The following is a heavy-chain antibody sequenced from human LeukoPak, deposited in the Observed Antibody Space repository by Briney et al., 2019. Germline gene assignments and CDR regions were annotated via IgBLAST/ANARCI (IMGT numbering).Heavy chain of an antibody. D-gene: IGHD3-22*01. J-gene: IGHJ4*02. V-gene: IGHV3-21*01. Sequence: GGSLRLSCVASGFPFSSYSMNWVRQAPGQGLEWVSSLSSTSSFIYYADSVKGRFTISRDNAKNSLYLQMNSLTAEDAAVYYCASSLYYDSSGYMRGLYYFDYWGQGTLVTVSS. CDR3: ASSLYYDSSGYMRGLYYFDY. CDR1: GFPFSSYS. CDR2: LSSTSSFI.